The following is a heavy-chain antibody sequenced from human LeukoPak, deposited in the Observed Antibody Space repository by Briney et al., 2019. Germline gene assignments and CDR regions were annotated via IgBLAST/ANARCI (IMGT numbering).Heavy chain of an antibody. CDR3: ARGDYGGNEYYFDY. CDR1: GGSISSGGYY. J-gene: IGHJ4*02. Sequence: KASQTLSLTCTVSGGSISSGGYYWSWIRQHLGKGLEWIGYIYYSGSTYYNPSLKSRVTISVDTSKNQFSLKLSSVTAADTAVYYCARGDYGGNEYYFDYWGQGTLVTVSS. D-gene: IGHD4-23*01. V-gene: IGHV4-31*03. CDR2: IYYSGST.